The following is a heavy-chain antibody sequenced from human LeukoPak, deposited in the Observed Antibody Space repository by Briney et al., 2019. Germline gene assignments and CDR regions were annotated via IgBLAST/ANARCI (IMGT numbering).Heavy chain of an antibody. CDR2: MSAYNRNI. Sequence: ASVKVSCKASGYTFSSYAMNWVRQAPGQGPEWMGWMSAYNRNIKYAQNFQGRVTTTTDTSTNTAYMELRSLGSDDTAVYFCAREFNKDFDYWGQGTLVTVSS. D-gene: IGHD1/OR15-1a*01. CDR1: GYTFSSYA. J-gene: IGHJ4*02. CDR3: AREFNKDFDY. V-gene: IGHV1-18*01.